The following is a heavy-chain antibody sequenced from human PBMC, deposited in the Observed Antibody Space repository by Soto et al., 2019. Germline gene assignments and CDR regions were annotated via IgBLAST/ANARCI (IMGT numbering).Heavy chain of an antibody. CDR2: FDPEDGET. D-gene: IGHD3-10*01. V-gene: IGHV1-24*01. J-gene: IGHJ6*01. CDR1: GYTLPELS. Sequence: ASVKVSRKVSGYTLPELSMHWVRQAPGKGLEWMGGFDPEDGETIYAQKFQGRVTMTEDTSTDTAYMELSSLRSEDTAVYYCATPNVTTMVRGASPYYYHYGMDLW. CDR3: ATPNVTTMVRGASPYYYHYGMDL.